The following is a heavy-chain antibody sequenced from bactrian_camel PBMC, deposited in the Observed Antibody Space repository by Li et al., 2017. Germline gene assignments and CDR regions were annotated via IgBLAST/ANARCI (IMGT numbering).Heavy chain of an antibody. CDR2: IATGSGNT. V-gene: IGHV3S1*01. D-gene: IGHD2*01. J-gene: IGHJ6*01. CDR1: GYTYNRNC. CDR3: AARGPYCYTKLSVRDFTY. Sequence: HVQLVESGGGSVQAGGSLRLSWAASGYTYNRNCMAWFRQAPGKEREGVARIATGSGNTYYADSVKGRFTISQDNAKNMVYLQVNSLRAEDTAMYYCAARGPYCYTKLSVRDFTYWGQGTQVTV.